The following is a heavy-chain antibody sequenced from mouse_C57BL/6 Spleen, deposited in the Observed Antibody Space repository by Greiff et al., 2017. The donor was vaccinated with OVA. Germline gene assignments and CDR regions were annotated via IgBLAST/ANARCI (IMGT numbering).Heavy chain of an antibody. V-gene: IGHV1-76*01. Sequence: VKLMESGAELVRPGASVKLSCKASGYTFTDYYINWVKQRPGQGLEWIARIYPGSGNTYYNEKFKGKATLTAEKSSSTAYMQLSSLTSEDSAVYFCASPERGYFDVWGTGTTVTVSS. CDR2: IYPGSGNT. CDR3: ASPERGYFDV. J-gene: IGHJ1*03. CDR1: GYTFTDYY.